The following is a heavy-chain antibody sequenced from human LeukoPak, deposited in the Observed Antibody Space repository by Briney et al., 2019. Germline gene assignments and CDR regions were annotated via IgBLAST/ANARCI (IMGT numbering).Heavy chain of an antibody. CDR1: GFTFSSYA. D-gene: IGHD6-19*01. CDR2: ISGTADKT. V-gene: IGHV3-23*01. J-gene: IGHJ3*02. Sequence: GRSLRLSCAASGFTFSSYAMHWVRQAPGKGLEWVSSISGTADKTYDADSVKGRFTISRDNSKNTLSLQMNSLRVEDTAIYYCARRGGSRGWGAFDIWGQGTIVTVSS. CDR3: ARRGGSRGWGAFDI.